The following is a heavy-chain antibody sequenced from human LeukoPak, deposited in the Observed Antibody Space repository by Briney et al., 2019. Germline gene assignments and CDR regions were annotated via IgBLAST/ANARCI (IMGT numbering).Heavy chain of an antibody. D-gene: IGHD2-2*01. V-gene: IGHV4-39*01. CDR2: MYYSGATYT. CDR3: ARSYCSTTTCYAVGAFDI. J-gene: IGHJ3*02. CDR1: GGSISSRSHY. Sequence: PSETLSLTCTVSGGSISSRSHYWGWIRQPPGKGLEWIGTMYYSGATYTYHNPSVKSRVTISVDTSKNQFSLKMSSVTGADTAVYYCARSYCSTTTCYAVGAFDIWGQGTMVTVSS.